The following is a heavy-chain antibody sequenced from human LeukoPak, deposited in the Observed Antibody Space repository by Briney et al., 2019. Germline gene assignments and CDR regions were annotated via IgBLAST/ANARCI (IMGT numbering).Heavy chain of an antibody. V-gene: IGHV3-23*01. D-gene: IGHD2/OR15-2a*01. CDR3: ARSGLSRFGF. Sequence: GGSLRLSCAASGFTFSSYSMNWVRQAPGKGLQWVSAFSGSGGSTYYADSVKGRFTISRDNSRNTLYLQMNSLRAEDTAVYYCARSGLSRFGFWGQGTLVTVSS. CDR1: GFTFSSYS. J-gene: IGHJ4*02. CDR2: FSGSGGST.